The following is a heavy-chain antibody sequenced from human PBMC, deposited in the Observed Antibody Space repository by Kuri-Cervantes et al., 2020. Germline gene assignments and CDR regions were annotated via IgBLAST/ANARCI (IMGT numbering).Heavy chain of an antibody. V-gene: IGHV1-18*01. J-gene: IGHJ5*02. Sequence: ASVKVSCKASGYTFTSYGISWVRQAPGQGLEWMGWISAYNGNTNYAQKPQGRVTMTTDTSTSTAYMELRSLRSDDTAVYYCARDHPGYSSSWFDWFDPWGQGTLVTVSS. CDR3: ARDHPGYSSSWFDWFDP. CDR2: ISAYNGNT. D-gene: IGHD6-13*01. CDR1: GYTFTSYG.